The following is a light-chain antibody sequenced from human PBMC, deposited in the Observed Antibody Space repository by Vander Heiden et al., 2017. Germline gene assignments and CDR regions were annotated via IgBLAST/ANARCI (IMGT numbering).Light chain of an antibody. CDR2: GAS. CDR1: QSVKSSY. V-gene: IGKV3-20*01. Sequence: EIVLTQSPGTLSLSPGESATLSCRATQSVKSSYLAWYQQKPGQTPRLLIYGASSRATGIPDRFSGSGSGADFTLTISSLEPEDFAVYYCHQYGSSPFTFGPGTTVDIK. CDR3: HQYGSSPFT. J-gene: IGKJ3*01.